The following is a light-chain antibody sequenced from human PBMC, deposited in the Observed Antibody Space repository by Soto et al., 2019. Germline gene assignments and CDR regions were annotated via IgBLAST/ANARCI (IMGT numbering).Light chain of an antibody. CDR3: LLAYNDAWV. J-gene: IGLJ2*01. CDR1: TGGDTSGHY. V-gene: IGLV7-46*01. Sequence: QTVVTQEPSLTVSPGGTVTLTCGSSTGGDTSGHYPHWFQKKPGQAPRTLIHDTSNKHSWTPARFSGSLLGGKAALTLSGAQPEDEAEYSCLLAYNDAWVFGGGTKLTVL. CDR2: DTS.